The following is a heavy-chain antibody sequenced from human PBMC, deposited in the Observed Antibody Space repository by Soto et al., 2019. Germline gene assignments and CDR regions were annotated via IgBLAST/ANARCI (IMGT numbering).Heavy chain of an antibody. CDR3: ATVPPLFYYGSGSYFY. Sequence: ASVKVSCKVSGYTLTELSIHWVRQAPGKGLEWMGGFDPEDGETIYAQKFQGRVTMTEDTSTDTAYMELSSLRSEDTAVYYCATVPPLFYYGSGSYFYWGQGTLVTVSS. CDR2: FDPEDGET. J-gene: IGHJ4*02. V-gene: IGHV1-24*01. D-gene: IGHD3-10*01. CDR1: GYTLTELS.